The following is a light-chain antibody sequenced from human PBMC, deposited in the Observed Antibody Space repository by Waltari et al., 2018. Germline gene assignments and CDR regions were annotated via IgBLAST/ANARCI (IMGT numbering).Light chain of an antibody. CDR1: NIGGKN. CDR3: QVWESYGDHLVV. V-gene: IGLV3-21*01. Sequence: SYVLTQPPAVSVAPGKTARISGGGSNIGGKNVTRSQQKPGKAPVLVIYYDSDRPSGIPERFSGSNSGNTATLTISRVEAGDEADYYCQVWESYGDHLVVFGGGTNLTVV. J-gene: IGLJ2*01. CDR2: YDS.